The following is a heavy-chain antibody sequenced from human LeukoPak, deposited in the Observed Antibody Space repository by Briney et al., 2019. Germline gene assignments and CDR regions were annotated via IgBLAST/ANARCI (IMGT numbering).Heavy chain of an antibody. D-gene: IGHD3-10*01. CDR3: ARHRYYGSGSYRAPFDY. CDR1: GYSFTSYW. J-gene: IGHJ4*02. Sequence: RGESLKISCKGSGYSFTSYWIGWVRQMPGKGLEWMGIIYPGDSDTRYSPSFQGQVTISADKSISTAYLQWSSLKALDTAMYYCARHRYYGSGSYRAPFDYWGQGTLVTVSS. CDR2: IYPGDSDT. V-gene: IGHV5-51*01.